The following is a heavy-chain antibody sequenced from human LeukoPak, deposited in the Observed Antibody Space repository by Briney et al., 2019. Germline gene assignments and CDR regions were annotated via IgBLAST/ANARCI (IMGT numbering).Heavy chain of an antibody. D-gene: IGHD6-19*01. CDR3: ARDYAWYMGSGWVCGY. V-gene: IGHV3-33*01. Sequence: GGSLRLSCAASGFTFSSYGMHWVRQVPGKGLEWVAVIWYDGNNKYYVDSVKGRFTISRDNSKNTLYLQMNSLRAEDTAVYYCARDYAWYMGSGWVCGYWGQGTLVTVSS. CDR2: IWYDGNNK. CDR1: GFTFSSYG. J-gene: IGHJ4*02.